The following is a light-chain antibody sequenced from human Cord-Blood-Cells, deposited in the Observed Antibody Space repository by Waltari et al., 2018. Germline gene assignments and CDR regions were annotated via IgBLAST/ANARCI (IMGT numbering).Light chain of an antibody. Sequence: DIQMPQSPSSMSASLGERVIITCRASQSISSYLNWYQQKPGKAPKLLIYAASSLQSGVPSRFSGSGSGTDFTLTISSLQPEDFATYYCQQSYSTPFTFGPGTKVDIK. J-gene: IGKJ3*01. V-gene: IGKV1-39*01. CDR3: QQSYSTPFT. CDR1: QSISSY. CDR2: AAS.